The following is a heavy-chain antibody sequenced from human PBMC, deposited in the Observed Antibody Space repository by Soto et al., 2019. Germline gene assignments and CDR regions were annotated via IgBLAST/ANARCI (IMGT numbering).Heavy chain of an antibody. D-gene: IGHD5-12*01. CDR3: ARAQDGYNFLYGPT. Sequence: GGSLRLSCTASGFTVRNNYMSWVRQAAGKGLEWVSVIYGGGSTDYADSVKGRFIISRDNSKNTLYLQMNSLRAEDTAVYYCARAQDGYNFLYGPTWGQGTQVTVSS. CDR1: GFTVRNNY. J-gene: IGHJ5*02. CDR2: IYGGGST. V-gene: IGHV3-53*03.